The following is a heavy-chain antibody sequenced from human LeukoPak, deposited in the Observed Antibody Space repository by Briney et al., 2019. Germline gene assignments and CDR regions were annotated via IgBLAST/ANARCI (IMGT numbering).Heavy chain of an antibody. V-gene: IGHV3-74*01. Sequence: GGSLRLSCAASGFTFSSYWMHWVRQAPGKGLVWVSCINSDGSSTNYADSVKGRFTISRDNAKNTLYLQMNSLRAEDTAVYYCARINYDSSGYYASFDYWGQGTLVTVSS. CDR2: INSDGSST. CDR1: GFTFSSYW. J-gene: IGHJ4*02. CDR3: ARINYDSSGYYASFDY. D-gene: IGHD3-22*01.